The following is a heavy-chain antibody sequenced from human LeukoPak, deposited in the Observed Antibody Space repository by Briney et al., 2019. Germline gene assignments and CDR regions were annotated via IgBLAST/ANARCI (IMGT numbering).Heavy chain of an antibody. J-gene: IGHJ3*02. CDR2: ISSSSSYI. CDR3: ARDTTYYYDSSAPRDAFDI. CDR1: GFTFSSYS. V-gene: IGHV3-21*01. Sequence: GGSLRLSCAASGFTFSSYSMNWVRQAPGKGLEWVSSISSSSSYIYYADSVKGRFTISRDNAKNSLYLQMNSLRAEDTAVYYCARDTTYYYDSSAPRDAFDIWGQGTMVTVSS. D-gene: IGHD3-22*01.